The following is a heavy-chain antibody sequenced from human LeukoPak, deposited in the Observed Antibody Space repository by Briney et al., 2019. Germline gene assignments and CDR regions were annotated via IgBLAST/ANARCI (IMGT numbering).Heavy chain of an antibody. CDR2: ISSSSSTI. CDR3: AGGMVRGVTSPRGAYYLDY. J-gene: IGHJ4*02. V-gene: IGHV3-48*04. CDR1: GFTFSSYS. D-gene: IGHD3-10*01. Sequence: GGSLRLSCAASGFTFSSYSMNWVRQAPGKGLEWVSYISSSSSTIYYADSVKGRFTISRDNAKNSLYLQMNSLRAEDTAAYYCAGGMVRGVTSPRGAYYLDYWGQGTLVTVSS.